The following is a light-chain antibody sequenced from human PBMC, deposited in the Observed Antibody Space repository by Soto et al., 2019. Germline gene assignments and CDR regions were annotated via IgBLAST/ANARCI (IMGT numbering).Light chain of an antibody. V-gene: IGKV1-33*01. CDR2: DAS. CDR3: QQTYSAPFT. Sequence: DIQMTQSPPSLSASVGDRVTITCQASQDIGNSLNWFQHKPGKAPNLVIYDASNLEIGVPSRFSGSGSGTDFTFTISSLQPEDFATYYCQQTYSAPFTFGPGTKVDIK. CDR1: QDIGNS. J-gene: IGKJ3*01.